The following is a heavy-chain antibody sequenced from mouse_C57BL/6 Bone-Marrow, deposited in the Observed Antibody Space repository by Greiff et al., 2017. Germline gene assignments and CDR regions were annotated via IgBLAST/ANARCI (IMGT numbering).Heavy chain of an antibody. V-gene: IGHV1-81*01. Sequence: QVQLQQSGAELARPGASVKLSCKASGYTFTSYGISWVKQRTGQGLEWIGEIYPRSGNTYYNEKFKGKATLTANKSSITPYMEIPSLTSKDSAVYSDARLRRWYFDVWGTGTTVTVSS. CDR2: IYPRSGNT. CDR1: GYTFTSYG. J-gene: IGHJ1*03. CDR3: ARLRRWYFDV.